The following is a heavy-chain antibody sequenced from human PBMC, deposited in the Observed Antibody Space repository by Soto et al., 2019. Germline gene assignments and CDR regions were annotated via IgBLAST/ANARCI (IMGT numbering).Heavy chain of an antibody. D-gene: IGHD1-26*01. J-gene: IGHJ4*02. CDR1: GYSFTGLD. CDR3: ARGVTAGVDY. CDR2: MEPSSGRT. V-gene: IGHV1-8*01. Sequence: GASVKVSCKASGYSFTGLDINWVRQTTGQGLEWMGWMEPSSGRTGYAQKFQGRVTMTRDTSINTAYMELSSLTSDDTACYYCARGVTAGVDYWGQGTLVTVSS.